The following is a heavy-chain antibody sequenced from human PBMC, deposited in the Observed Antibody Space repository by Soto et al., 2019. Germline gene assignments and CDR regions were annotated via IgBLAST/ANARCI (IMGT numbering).Heavy chain of an antibody. CDR2: ISGQIAKT. CDR1: GYSFHNYG. CDR3: ARGPPSGSFSLTPRF. D-gene: IGHD1-26*01. J-gene: IGHJ4*02. Sequence: QVPLVQSGPEVRKPGASVKVSCTASGYSFHNYGIIWVRQAPGQGLEWMGWISGQIAKTNFAQKFQGRVSMTTDTSTNTAYMELSSLRSDDTAIYYCARGPPSGSFSLTPRFWGQGSVVTVSS. V-gene: IGHV1-18*04.